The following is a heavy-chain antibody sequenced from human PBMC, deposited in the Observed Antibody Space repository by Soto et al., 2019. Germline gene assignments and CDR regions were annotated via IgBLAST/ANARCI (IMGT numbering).Heavy chain of an antibody. J-gene: IGHJ4*02. CDR1: GFTFSSYS. Sequence: EVQLVESGGGLVQPGGSLRLSCAASGFTFSSYSMNWVRQAPGKGLEWVSYISSSSSTIYYAASVKGRFTISRDNAKKALYLHMNSLRDEATAVYYCERGLSSLCSTTVDTRRAVGYWFQGTLVTVSS. CDR2: ISSSSSTI. CDR3: ERGLSSLCSTTVDTRRAVGY. V-gene: IGHV3-48*02. D-gene: IGHD4-17*01.